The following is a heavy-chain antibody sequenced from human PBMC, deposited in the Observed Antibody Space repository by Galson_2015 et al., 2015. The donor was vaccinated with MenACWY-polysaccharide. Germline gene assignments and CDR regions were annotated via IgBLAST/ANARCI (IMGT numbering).Heavy chain of an antibody. Sequence: SLRLSCAASGFTFSSYAMSWVRQAPGKGLEWVSAISGSGGSTYYADSVKGRFTISRDNAKNSLYLQMNSLRAEDTAVYYCAREGAVAGGFDYWGQGTLVTVSS. D-gene: IGHD6-19*01. CDR3: AREGAVAGGFDY. CDR2: ISGSGGST. CDR1: GFTFSSYA. V-gene: IGHV3-23*01. J-gene: IGHJ4*02.